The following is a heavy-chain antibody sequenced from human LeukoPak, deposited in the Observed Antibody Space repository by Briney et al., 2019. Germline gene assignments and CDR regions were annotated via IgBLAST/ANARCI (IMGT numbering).Heavy chain of an antibody. D-gene: IGHD3-16*01. J-gene: IGHJ4*02. CDR3: ARKIGGAWDY. Sequence: SETLSLTCTVSGGSISSYYWSWIRQPPGKGLEWIGYIYYSGSTNYNPSLKSRVTISVDTSKNQFSLKLSSVTATDTAVYYCARKIGGAWDYWGQGTLVTVSS. CDR1: GGSISSYY. V-gene: IGHV4-59*08. CDR2: IYYSGST.